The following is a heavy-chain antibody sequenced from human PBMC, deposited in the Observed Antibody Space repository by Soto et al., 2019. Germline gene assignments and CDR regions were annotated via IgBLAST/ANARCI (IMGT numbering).Heavy chain of an antibody. Sequence: QVQLVQSGGEVKKPGASVKVSCTASGYTFTSYGIIWVRQAPGQGLEWMGWISAYNGDTDHAQKLQGRVTMTTDTSTSTAYMELRSLRSDDTAVYYCARVDDIGVVAAEYWGQGTLVTVSS. CDR3: ARVDDIGVVAAEY. CDR2: ISAYNGDT. V-gene: IGHV1-18*01. D-gene: IGHD2-15*01. CDR1: GYTFTSYG. J-gene: IGHJ4*02.